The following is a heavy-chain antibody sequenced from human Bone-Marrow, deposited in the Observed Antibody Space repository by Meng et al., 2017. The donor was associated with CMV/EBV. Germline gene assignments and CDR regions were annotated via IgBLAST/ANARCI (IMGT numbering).Heavy chain of an antibody. V-gene: IGHV4-59*01. CDR1: GGSISSYY. J-gene: IGHJ3*02. CDR3: ARDRVGSTSDAFDI. D-gene: IGHD2-2*01. CDR2: IYYSGST. Sequence: SETLSLTCTVSGGSISSYYWSWIRQPPGKGLEWIGYIYYSGSTNYNPSLKSRVTISVDTSKNQFSLKLSSVTAADTAVYYCARDRVGSTSDAFDIWCQGRIVTVSS.